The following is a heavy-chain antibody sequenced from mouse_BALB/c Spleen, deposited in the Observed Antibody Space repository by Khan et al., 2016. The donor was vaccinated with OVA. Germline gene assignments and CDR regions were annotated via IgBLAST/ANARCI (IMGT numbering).Heavy chain of an antibody. CDR2: ISYSGST. CDR1: GYSITSDYA. V-gene: IGHV3-2*02. J-gene: IGHJ1*01. D-gene: IGHD2-1*01. CDR3: AGRAYYGNWYFDV. Sequence: EVQLQESGPGLVKPSQSLSLTCTVTGYSITSDYAWNWIRQFPGNKLEWMGYISYSGSTSYNPSFKSRISINRDQSKNPFFLQLSSVLTEDTATYYCAGRAYYGNWYFDVWGAGTTVTVSS.